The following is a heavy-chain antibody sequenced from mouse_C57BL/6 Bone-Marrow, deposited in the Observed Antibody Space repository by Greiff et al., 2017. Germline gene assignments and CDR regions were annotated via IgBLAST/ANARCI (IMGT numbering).Heavy chain of an antibody. CDR2: INPSSGYT. CDR1: GYTFTSYW. CDR3: ASSGGDGYLPGFAY. Sequence: QVQLQQSGAELAKPGASVKLSCKASGYTFTSYWMHWVKQRPGQGLEWIGYINPSSGYTKYNQKFKDKATLTAEKSSSTSYMQLSSLTYEDSAVXYCASSGGDGYLPGFAYWGQGTLVTVSA. V-gene: IGHV1-7*01. J-gene: IGHJ3*01. D-gene: IGHD2-3*01.